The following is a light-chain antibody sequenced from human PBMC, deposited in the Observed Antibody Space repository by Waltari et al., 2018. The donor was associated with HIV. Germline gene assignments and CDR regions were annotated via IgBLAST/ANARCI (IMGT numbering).Light chain of an antibody. CDR2: GTS. Sequence: ESVLTQSPGSLSLSPGERVTLSCRASESSSKTYIAWYQQKLGQAPRLLTFGTSSRATGVPDRIVATGSGADSALTISGLEPEDFAVYYCQQYGNDLPTWTFGQGTTLEIK. V-gene: IGKV3-20*01. CDR1: ESSSKTY. J-gene: IGKJ1*01. CDR3: QQYGNDLPTWT.